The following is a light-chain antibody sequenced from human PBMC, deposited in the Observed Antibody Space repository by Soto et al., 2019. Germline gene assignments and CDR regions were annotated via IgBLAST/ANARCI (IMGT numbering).Light chain of an antibody. CDR2: EVS. CDR3: SSYTSSNTLV. V-gene: IGLV2-14*01. Sequence: QSALTQPASVSGSPGQSITISCTGTSSDVGGYNSVSWYQQHPGKAPKLMIYEVSYRPSGVSNRFSGSKSGNTASLTISGLQAEDEADYYCSSYTSSNTLVFGGGTKLPVL. J-gene: IGLJ3*02. CDR1: SSDVGGYNS.